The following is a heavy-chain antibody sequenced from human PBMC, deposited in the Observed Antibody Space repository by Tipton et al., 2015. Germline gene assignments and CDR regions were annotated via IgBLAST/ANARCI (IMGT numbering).Heavy chain of an antibody. CDR3: ARAMEADPDAFDI. CDR1: GASISSNTYY. J-gene: IGHJ3*02. Sequence: TLSLTCTVSGASISSNTYYWSWIRQHPGKGLEWMAYIHYSGSTLYTPSLKSRVTISVDRSKNQFSLNLTSVTAADTAVYYCARAMEADPDAFDIWGQGTMVIVSP. V-gene: IGHV4-31*03. D-gene: IGHD3-3*01. CDR2: IHYSGST.